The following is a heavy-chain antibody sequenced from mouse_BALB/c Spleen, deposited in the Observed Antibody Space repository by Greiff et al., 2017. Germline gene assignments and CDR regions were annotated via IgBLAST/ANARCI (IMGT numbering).Heavy chain of an antibody. Sequence: EVKLVESGGGLVQPGGSLRLSCATSGFTFSDFYMEWVRQPPGKRLEWIAASRNKANDYTTEYSASVKGRFIVSRDTSKSILYLQMNALRAEDTAIYYCARDAYYGSSWGFAYWGQGTLVTVSA. D-gene: IGHD1-1*01. CDR1: GFTFSDFY. V-gene: IGHV7-1*02. CDR2: SRNKANDYTT. CDR3: ARDAYYGSSWGFAY. J-gene: IGHJ3*01.